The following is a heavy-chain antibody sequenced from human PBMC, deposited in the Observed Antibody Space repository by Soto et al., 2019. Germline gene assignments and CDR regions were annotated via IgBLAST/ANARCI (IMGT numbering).Heavy chain of an antibody. CDR2: IHSDGST. Sequence: EVQLVETGGGLIQPGGSLKLSCSVAGFTVRDSMSWVRQATGKGLECVSFIHSDGSTHYTDSVRGRFTISRDNSKNTLYLQMDRLRVDDTAVYFCARDASGPFDYWGQGTLVTVSS. CDR1: GFTVRDS. J-gene: IGHJ4*02. CDR3: ARDASGPFDY. D-gene: IGHD6-19*01. V-gene: IGHV3-53*02.